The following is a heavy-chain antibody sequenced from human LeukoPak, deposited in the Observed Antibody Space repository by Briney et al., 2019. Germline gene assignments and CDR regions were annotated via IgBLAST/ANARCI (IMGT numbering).Heavy chain of an antibody. CDR3: ARGSTPDTAMVKAFDY. V-gene: IGHV4-34*01. CDR1: GGSFSGYY. Sequence: SETLSLTCAVYGGSFSGYYWSWIRQPPGKGLEWIGEINHSGSTNYNPSLKSRVTISVDTSKNPFSLKLSSVTAADTAVYYCARGSTPDTAMVKAFDYWGQGTLVTVSS. CDR2: INHSGST. D-gene: IGHD5-18*01. J-gene: IGHJ4*02.